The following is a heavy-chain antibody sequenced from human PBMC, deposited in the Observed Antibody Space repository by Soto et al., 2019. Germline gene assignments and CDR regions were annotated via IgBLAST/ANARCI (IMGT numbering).Heavy chain of an antibody. V-gene: IGHV4-59*01. J-gene: IGHJ4*02. CDR1: GDSTYSYY. CDR2: VYYNGDT. CDR3: ARGHGNGGSTFDY. Sequence: SETLSLTCTVSGDSTYSYYWAWIRQPPGKGLEWMGYVYYNGDTNYNPSLKSRVTISIDTPKNQFSLQLRSVTPADSAVYFCARGHGNGGSTFDYWGQGTLVTVS. D-gene: IGHD2-15*01.